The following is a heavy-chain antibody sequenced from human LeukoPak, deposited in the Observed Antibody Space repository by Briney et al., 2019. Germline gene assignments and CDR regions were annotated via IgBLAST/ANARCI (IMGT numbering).Heavy chain of an antibody. J-gene: IGHJ4*02. CDR1: GFTLSSYW. Sequence: PGGSLRLSCAASGFTLSSYWMSWVRQAPGKGLEWVANIKQDGSEKYYVDSVKGRFTISRDSAKNTLYLQMNSLRAEDTAVYYCARDQWDFWGQGTLVTVSS. CDR3: ARDQWDF. CDR2: IKQDGSEK. D-gene: IGHD1-26*01. V-gene: IGHV3-7*03.